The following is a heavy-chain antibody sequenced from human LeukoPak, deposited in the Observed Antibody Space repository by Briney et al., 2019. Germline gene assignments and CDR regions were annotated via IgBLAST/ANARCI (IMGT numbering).Heavy chain of an antibody. V-gene: IGHV3-7*01. Sequence: GGSLRLSCAASGFTFGNYWMNWVRQAPGKGLEWVANIKQDGSEKYYVDSVKGRFTISRDNAKNSLYLQMNSLRAEDTAVYYCARYYYDSSGYYPLDYWGQGTLVTVSS. CDR3: ARYYYDSSGYYPLDY. CDR1: GFTFGNYW. J-gene: IGHJ4*02. D-gene: IGHD3-22*01. CDR2: IKQDGSEK.